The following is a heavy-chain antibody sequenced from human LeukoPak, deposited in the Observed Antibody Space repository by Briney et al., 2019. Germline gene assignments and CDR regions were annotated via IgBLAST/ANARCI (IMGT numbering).Heavy chain of an antibody. V-gene: IGHV3-48*03. CDR1: GFTFSSYE. CDR3: ARDRYCSGGSCYSLDAFDI. J-gene: IGHJ3*02. D-gene: IGHD2-15*01. Sequence: GRPLRLSCAASGFTFSSYEMNWVRQAPGKGLEWVSYISSSGSTIYYADSVKGRFTISRDNAKNSLYLQMNSLRAEDTAVYYCARDRYCSGGSCYSLDAFDIWGQGTMVTVSS. CDR2: ISSSGSTI.